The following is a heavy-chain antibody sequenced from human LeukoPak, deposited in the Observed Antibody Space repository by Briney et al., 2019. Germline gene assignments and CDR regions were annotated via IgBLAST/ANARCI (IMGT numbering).Heavy chain of an antibody. CDR2: INPNSGGT. Sequence: ASVKVSCKASGYTFTGYYMHWVRQAPGQGLEWMGWINPNSGGTNYAQKFQGRVTMTRDTSISTAYMELSTLRSDDTAVYYCARDRLVVVPAAFAMFYWGQGTLVTVSS. CDR1: GYTFTGYY. V-gene: IGHV1-2*02. CDR3: ARDRLVVVPAAFAMFY. J-gene: IGHJ4*02. D-gene: IGHD2-2*01.